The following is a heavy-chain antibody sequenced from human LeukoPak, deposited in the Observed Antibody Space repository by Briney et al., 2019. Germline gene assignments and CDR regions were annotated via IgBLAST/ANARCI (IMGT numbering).Heavy chain of an antibody. CDR3: ARSILTGYYRRWFFDY. V-gene: IGHV4-59*08. Sequence: SETLSLTCTVSGGSISSYYWSWIRQPPGKGLEWIGYIYYSGSTNYNPSLKSRVTISVDTSKNQFSLKLSSVTAADTAVYYCARSILTGYYRRWFFDYWGQGTLVTVSS. D-gene: IGHD3-9*01. CDR1: GGSISSYY. J-gene: IGHJ4*02. CDR2: IYYSGST.